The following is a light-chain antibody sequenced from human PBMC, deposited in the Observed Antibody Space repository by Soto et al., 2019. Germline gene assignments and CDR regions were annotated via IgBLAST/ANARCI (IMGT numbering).Light chain of an antibody. CDR3: SSYTRRGNYV. CDR2: DVS. CDR1: SSDVGGYNY. V-gene: IGLV2-14*03. J-gene: IGLJ1*01. Sequence: QSALTQPASVSGSPGQSITISCTGTSSDVGGYNYVSWYQQHPGKAPKLMIYDVSNRPSGVSDRFSGSKSGDTASLTISGLQVEDEADYYCSSYTRRGNYVFGSGSKVPVL.